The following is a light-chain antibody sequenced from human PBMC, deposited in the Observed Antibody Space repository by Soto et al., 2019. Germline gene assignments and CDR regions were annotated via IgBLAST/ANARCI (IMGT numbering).Light chain of an antibody. Sequence: QSALTQPPSASGSPGQSVTISCTGTSSDVGGYNYVSWYQQHPGKAPKLMIYELSKRPSGVPDRFSGSKSGNTASLTVSGLQAEDEADYYCSSYAGSNFYVFGTGTKLTVL. CDR2: ELS. CDR1: SSDVGGYNY. V-gene: IGLV2-8*01. J-gene: IGLJ1*01. CDR3: SSYAGSNFYV.